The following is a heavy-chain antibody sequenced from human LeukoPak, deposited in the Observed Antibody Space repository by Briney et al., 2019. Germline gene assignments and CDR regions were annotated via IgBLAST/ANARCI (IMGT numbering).Heavy chain of an antibody. J-gene: IGHJ5*02. V-gene: IGHV1-8*01. Sequence: ASVKVSCKASGYTFTSYDINWVRQATGQGLEWMGWMNPNSGNTGYAQKFQGRVTMTRNTSISTAYMELSSLRSEDTAVYYCARCYYDSSASSWERFDPWGQGTLVTVSS. D-gene: IGHD3-22*01. CDR1: GYTFTSYD. CDR3: ARCYYDSSASSWERFDP. CDR2: MNPNSGNT.